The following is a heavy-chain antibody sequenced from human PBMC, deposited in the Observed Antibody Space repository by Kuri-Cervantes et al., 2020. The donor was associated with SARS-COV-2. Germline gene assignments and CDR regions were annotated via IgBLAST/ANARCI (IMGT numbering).Heavy chain of an antibody. D-gene: IGHD6-13*01. Sequence: GESLKISCAASGFTFSNAWMTWVRQVPGKGLECVGRIKSKTNGGTTDYAAPVKGRFTISRDDSKNTLYLQMNSLKTEDTAVYYCTTDSSSSWHVDYWGQGTLVTVSS. CDR2: IKSKTNGGTT. J-gene: IGHJ4*02. V-gene: IGHV3-15*01. CDR1: GFTFSNAW. CDR3: TTDSSSSWHVDY.